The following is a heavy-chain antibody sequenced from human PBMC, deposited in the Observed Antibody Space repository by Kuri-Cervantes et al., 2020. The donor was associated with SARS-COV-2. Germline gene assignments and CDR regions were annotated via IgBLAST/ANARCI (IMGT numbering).Heavy chain of an antibody. CDR2: ISGSGGST. J-gene: IGHJ4*02. CDR1: GLTLSSYA. V-gene: IGHV3-23*01. Sequence: GGSLRLSCAASGLTLSSYAMSWVRQAPGKGLEWVSAISGSGGSTYYADSVKGRFTISRDNSKNTLYLQMNSLRAEDTAVYYCAKSGLRLGELSLFFDYWGQGTLVTVSS. D-gene: IGHD3-16*02. CDR3: AKSGLRLGELSLFFDY.